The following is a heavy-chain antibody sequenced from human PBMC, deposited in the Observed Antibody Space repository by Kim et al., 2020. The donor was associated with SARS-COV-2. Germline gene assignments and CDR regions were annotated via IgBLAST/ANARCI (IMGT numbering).Heavy chain of an antibody. J-gene: IGHJ6*02. D-gene: IGHD6-6*01. Sequence: SETLSLTCTVSGGSTNGFYWSWIRQPPGKGLEWIATVYYSGTTDYNPSLKSRLTISVDTSKNQFSLRLNSVTAADTAVYYCARANNGYSSSSVYYYYAMDVWGQGTTVTVSS. CDR1: GGSTNGFY. V-gene: IGHV4-59*13. CDR3: ARANNGYSSSSVYYYYAMDV. CDR2: VYYSGTT.